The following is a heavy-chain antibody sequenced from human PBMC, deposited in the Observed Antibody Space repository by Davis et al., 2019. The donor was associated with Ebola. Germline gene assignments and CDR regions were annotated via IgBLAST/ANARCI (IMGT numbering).Heavy chain of an antibody. CDR1: GGSISSYY. V-gene: IGHV4-4*07. CDR2: IYTSGST. J-gene: IGHJ6*03. CDR3: ARGGYYYMDV. Sequence: PSETLSLTCTVSGGSISSYYWSWIRQPAGKGLEWIGRIYTSGSTHYNPSLKSRVTMSVDTSKNQFSLQLSPVTAADTAVYYCARGGYYYMDVWGKGTTVTVSS.